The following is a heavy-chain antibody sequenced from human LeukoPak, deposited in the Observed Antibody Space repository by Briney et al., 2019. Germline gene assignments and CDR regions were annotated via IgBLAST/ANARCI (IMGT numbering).Heavy chain of an antibody. J-gene: IGHJ4*02. Sequence: ASVKVSCKASGYTFTGYYMHWVRQAPGQGLEWMGWINPNSGGTSYAQKFQGRVTMTRDTSISTAYMELSRLRSDDTAVYYCARVGGYSYGYTFDYWGQGTLVTVSS. D-gene: IGHD5-18*01. CDR1: GYTFTGYY. CDR3: ARVGGYSYGYTFDY. CDR2: INPNSGGT. V-gene: IGHV1-2*02.